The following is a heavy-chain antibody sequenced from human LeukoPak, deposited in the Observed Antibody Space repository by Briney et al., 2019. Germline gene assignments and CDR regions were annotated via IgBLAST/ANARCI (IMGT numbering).Heavy chain of an antibody. CDR3: ARSGRGTYYYFDL. D-gene: IGHD1-26*01. J-gene: IGHJ4*02. CDR2: ISGYNGNT. CDR1: GYTLTAYY. V-gene: IGHV1-18*04. Sequence: ASVKVSCKASGYTLTAYYVHWVRQAPGQGLEWMGWISGYNGNTNYAQKFQGRVSMTADTSTSTAYMEVRSLRSDDTAVYYCARSGRGTYYYFDLWGQGTLVTVSS.